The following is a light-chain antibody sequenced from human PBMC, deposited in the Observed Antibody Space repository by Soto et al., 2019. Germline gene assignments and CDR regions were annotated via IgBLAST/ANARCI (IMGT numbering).Light chain of an antibody. CDR1: QSVTSNY. Sequence: DIVLTQSPGTLSSSPGERVTLSCRASQSVTSNYIAWYQQKPGQSPRLLIFGASIRDTGLPDRFSGGGSGRDFTLTISRLESEDSAVYYCQQYGSSPGTFGQGTKVDIK. J-gene: IGKJ1*01. CDR3: QQYGSSPGT. CDR2: GAS. V-gene: IGKV3-20*01.